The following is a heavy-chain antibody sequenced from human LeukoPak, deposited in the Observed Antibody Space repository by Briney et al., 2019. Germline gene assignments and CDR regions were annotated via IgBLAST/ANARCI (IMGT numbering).Heavy chain of an antibody. Sequence: GVSLRLPCTASGFGVSNNYMSWVRQAPGKGLEWVAVIYSGAATFYADAVEGRFSLSRDNSQNALFLQMNSLKVEDSAVYYCARDPGLNAFDIWGQGTMFTVSS. CDR3: ARDPGLNAFDI. V-gene: IGHV3-53*01. J-gene: IGHJ3*02. CDR2: IYSGAAT. CDR1: GFGVSNNY.